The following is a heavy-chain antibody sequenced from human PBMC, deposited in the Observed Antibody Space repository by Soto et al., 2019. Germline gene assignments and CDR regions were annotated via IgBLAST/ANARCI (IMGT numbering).Heavy chain of an antibody. J-gene: IGHJ5*02. Sequence: EVQVVESGGGLAQPGGSLRLSCGASGFTFSAYYMHWVRQAPGKGPMWVSTIKSDGSTTSYADSVKGRFTISRDNAKNTLYLHMNSLRAEDTAVYYCARDWVSGLFDPWGQGTLVNVSS. CDR3: ARDWVSGLFDP. V-gene: IGHV3-74*01. CDR1: GFTFSAYY. D-gene: IGHD6-19*01. CDR2: IKSDGSTT.